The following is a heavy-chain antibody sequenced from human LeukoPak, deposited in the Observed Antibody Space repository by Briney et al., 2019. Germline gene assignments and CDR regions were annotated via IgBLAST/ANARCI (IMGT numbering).Heavy chain of an antibody. CDR2: ITTSSYI. CDR3: ARRAGNSSAYDY. V-gene: IGHV3-21*01. Sequence: PGRSLRLSCAASGFTFSSYSMNWVRQAPGKGLEWVSSITTSSYIYYADSVKGRFTISRDNAKNSLYLQMNSLRAEDTAVYYCARRAGNSSAYDYWGQGTLVTVSS. J-gene: IGHJ4*02. D-gene: IGHD3-22*01. CDR1: GFTFSSYS.